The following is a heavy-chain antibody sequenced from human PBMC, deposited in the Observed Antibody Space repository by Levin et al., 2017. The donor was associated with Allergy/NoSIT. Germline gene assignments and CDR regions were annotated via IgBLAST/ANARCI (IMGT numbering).Heavy chain of an antibody. CDR2: ISSSGSTI. Sequence: SCAASGFTFSSYEMNWVRQAPGKGLEWVSYISSSGSTIYYADSVKGRFTISRDNAKNSLYLQMNSLRAEDTAVYYCARDPGDHAVRYFDWPDAFDIWGQGTMVTVSS. CDR1: GFTFSSYE. J-gene: IGHJ3*02. D-gene: IGHD3-9*01. CDR3: ARDPGDHAVRYFDWPDAFDI. V-gene: IGHV3-48*03.